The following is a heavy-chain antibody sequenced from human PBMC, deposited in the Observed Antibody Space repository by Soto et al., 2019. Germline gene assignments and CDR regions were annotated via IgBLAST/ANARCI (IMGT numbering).Heavy chain of an antibody. V-gene: IGHV1-46*01. Sequence: ASVKVSCKASGYTFTDYYIHWVRQAPGRGLEWMGIFNPSGGSTSYSQKFQGRVTMTSDTSTRTIYMELSRLTSEDTAVYFCARARCTTMTTWWFLNYWGQGALVTVYS. J-gene: IGHJ4*02. CDR1: GYTFTDYY. CDR3: ARARCTTMTTWWFLNY. CDR2: FNPSGGST. D-gene: IGHD4-17*01.